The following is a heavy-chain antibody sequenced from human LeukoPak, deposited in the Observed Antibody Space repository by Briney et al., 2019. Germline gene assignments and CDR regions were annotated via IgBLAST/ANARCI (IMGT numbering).Heavy chain of an antibody. V-gene: IGHV4-38-2*02. J-gene: IGHJ4*02. CDR3: ARDWWDIVVASDGWDY. D-gene: IGHD2-15*01. CDR1: GYSISSGYY. CDR2: IYHSGST. Sequence: PSETLSLTCTVSGYSISSGYYWGWIRPPPGKGLEWIGSIYHSGSTYYNPSLKSRVTISVDTSKNQFSLKLSSVTAADTAVYYCARDWWDIVVASDGWDYWGQGTLVTVSS.